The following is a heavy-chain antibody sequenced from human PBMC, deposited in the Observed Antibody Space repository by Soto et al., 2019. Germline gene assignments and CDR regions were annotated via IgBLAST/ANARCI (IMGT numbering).Heavy chain of an antibody. CDR1: DFTISPYW. D-gene: IGHD3-10*01. J-gene: IGHJ3*01. V-gene: IGHV3-7*01. CDR2: IKEDGSVT. CDR3: GTDQWGGAFDL. Sequence: GGSLRLSCATSDFTISPYWMTWVRQTPGQGLEFVANIKEDGSVTNYVGSVKGRFTISRDNAKNSLYLQMNSLRAEDMAVYYCGTDQWGGAFDLWGRGTTVTVSS.